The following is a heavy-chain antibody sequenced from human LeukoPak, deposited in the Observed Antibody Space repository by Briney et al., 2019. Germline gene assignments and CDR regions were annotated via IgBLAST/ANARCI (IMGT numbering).Heavy chain of an antibody. CDR2: ISAYNGNT. Sequence: ASVKVSCKASGYTFSGYDINWVRQATGQGLEWMGWISAYNGNTNYAQKLQGRVTMTTDTSTSTAYMELRSLRSDDTAVYYCAREAVAGLFDYWGQGTLVTVSS. V-gene: IGHV1-18*01. D-gene: IGHD6-19*01. CDR3: AREAVAGLFDY. J-gene: IGHJ4*02. CDR1: GYTFSGYD.